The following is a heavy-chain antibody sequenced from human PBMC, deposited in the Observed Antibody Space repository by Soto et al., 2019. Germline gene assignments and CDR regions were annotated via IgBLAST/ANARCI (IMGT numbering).Heavy chain of an antibody. D-gene: IGHD2-2*01. CDR2: ISYGGSSK. V-gene: IGHV3-30*18. Sequence: PGGSLRLSCAASGFTFSSYGMHWVRQAPGKGLEWVAVISYGGSSKYYADSVKGRFTISRDNSKNTLYLQMNSLRAEDTAVYYCAKVYCSSTSCYGPYYYYGMDVWGQGTTVTVSS. CDR3: AKVYCSSTSCYGPYYYYGMDV. CDR1: GFTFSSYG. J-gene: IGHJ6*02.